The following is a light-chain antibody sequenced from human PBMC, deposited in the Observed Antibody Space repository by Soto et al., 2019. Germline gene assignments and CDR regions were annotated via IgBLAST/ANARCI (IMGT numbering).Light chain of an antibody. CDR1: SSNIGINT. J-gene: IGLJ2*01. CDR3: ATWDDSLNGPI. CDR2: TNN. V-gene: IGLV1-44*01. Sequence: QSVLTQPPSASGTPGQRVTISCSGSSSNIGINTVNWYQQLPGTAPKLLMYTNNQRPSGVPDRFSGSKSDTSASLAISGLQSEDEADYYCATWDDSLNGPIFGGGTKLTAL.